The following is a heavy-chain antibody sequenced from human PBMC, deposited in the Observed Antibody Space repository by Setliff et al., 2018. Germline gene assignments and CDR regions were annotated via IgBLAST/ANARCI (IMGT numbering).Heavy chain of an antibody. Sequence: PSETLSLTCTVSGGSISNYYWSWIRQPAGKGLEWIGRIYTSGSTNYNPSLKSRVTMSVDTSKNQFSLKLNSVTAADTAMYYCARKGISALSGAFDMWGQGTMVTVSS. J-gene: IGHJ3*02. V-gene: IGHV4-4*07. D-gene: IGHD1-26*01. CDR2: IYTSGST. CDR1: GGSISNYY. CDR3: ARKGISALSGAFDM.